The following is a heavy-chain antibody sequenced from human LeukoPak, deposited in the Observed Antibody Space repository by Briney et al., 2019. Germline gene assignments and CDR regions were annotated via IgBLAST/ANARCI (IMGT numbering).Heavy chain of an antibody. CDR1: GGSISSYY. Sequence: SETLSLTCTVSGGSISSYYWSWIRQPAGKALEWIGRIYTSGSTNYNPSLKSRVTMSVDTSKNQFSLKLSSVTAADTAVYYCARLDYYDRSGTHWYFDLWGRGTLVTVSS. D-gene: IGHD3-22*01. CDR3: ARLDYYDRSGTHWYFDL. V-gene: IGHV4-4*07. J-gene: IGHJ2*01. CDR2: IYTSGST.